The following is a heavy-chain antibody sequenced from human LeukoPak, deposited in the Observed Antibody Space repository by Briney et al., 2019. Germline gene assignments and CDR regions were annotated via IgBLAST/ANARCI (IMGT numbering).Heavy chain of an antibody. CDR2: ISSSSYI. CDR3: ARGGVSSSAYYYFDY. CDR1: GFTFSSYS. V-gene: IGHV3-21*01. Sequence: GGSLRLSCAASGFTFSSYSMNWVRQAPGKGLEWVSSISSSSYIYYADSVKGRFTISRDNAKNSLYLQMNSLRAEDTAVYYCARGGVSSSAYYYFDYWGQGTLVTVSS. D-gene: IGHD6-6*01. J-gene: IGHJ4*02.